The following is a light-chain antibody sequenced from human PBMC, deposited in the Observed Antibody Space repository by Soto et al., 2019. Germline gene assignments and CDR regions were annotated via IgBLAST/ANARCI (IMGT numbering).Light chain of an antibody. CDR2: DVS. CDR3: SSYTSSSTLCV. Sequence: QSALTQPASVSGSPGQSITISCTGTSSDVGGYNYVSWYQQHPGKAPKLMIYDVSNRPSGVCNRFSGSKSGNTASLTISGLQAEDEADYYCSSYTSSSTLCVFGTGTKLTVL. J-gene: IGLJ1*01. V-gene: IGLV2-14*01. CDR1: SSDVGGYNY.